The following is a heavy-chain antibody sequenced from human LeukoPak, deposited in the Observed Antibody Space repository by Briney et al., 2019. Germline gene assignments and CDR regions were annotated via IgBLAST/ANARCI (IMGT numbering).Heavy chain of an antibody. CDR1: GGSISGGVYY. Sequence: SSETLSLTCTVSGGSISGGVYYWSWIRQHPGKGLEWIGYIYHSGISYYNPSLKSRLSISLDTSKNQFSLRLSSVTAADTAGYFCARGPVRDCSNYCGQGTLVTVSS. CDR3: ARGPVRDCSNY. V-gene: IGHV4-31*03. CDR2: IYHSGIS. J-gene: IGHJ4*02. D-gene: IGHD4-11*01.